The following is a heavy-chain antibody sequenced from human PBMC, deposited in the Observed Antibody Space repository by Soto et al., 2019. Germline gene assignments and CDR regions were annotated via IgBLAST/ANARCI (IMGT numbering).Heavy chain of an antibody. V-gene: IGHV3-33*01. CDR1: GFTFSSYG. J-gene: IGHJ5*02. Sequence: GGSLRLACAASGFTFSSYGMHWVRQAPGKGLEWVAVIWYDGSNKYYADSVKGRFTISRDNSKNTLYLQMNSLRAEDTAVYYCARDPYSGYDQGNWFDPWGQGTLVTVSS. D-gene: IGHD5-12*01. CDR3: ARDPYSGYDQGNWFDP. CDR2: IWYDGSNK.